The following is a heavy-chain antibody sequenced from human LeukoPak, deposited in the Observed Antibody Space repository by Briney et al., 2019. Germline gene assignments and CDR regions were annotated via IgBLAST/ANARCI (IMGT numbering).Heavy chain of an antibody. V-gene: IGHV1-2*02. Sequence: GASVTVSCKASGYTFTCYYMHWVRQAPGQGLEGMGWINRNSSGTNDSQEFQGGLTMTRDTSISTAYMELMRLISADTAVYYCARAIVRGVILGAFDIWGQGTMVTVSS. J-gene: IGHJ3*02. CDR1: GYTFTCYY. CDR2: INRNSSGT. D-gene: IGHD3-10*01. CDR3: ARAIVRGVILGAFDI.